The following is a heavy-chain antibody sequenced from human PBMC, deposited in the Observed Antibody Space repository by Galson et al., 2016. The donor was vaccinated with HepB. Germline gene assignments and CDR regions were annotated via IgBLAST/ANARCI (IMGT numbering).Heavy chain of an antibody. J-gene: IGHJ4*02. Sequence: SLRLSCATSGFNFSDYYMTWIRQAPGKGLEWVSYISSAGSHTKYADSVKGRFTISRDNAKSTLSRHINSLRAEDTAVYFCAREGMIWFGESSPAPFYFDSWGQGTPVTVSS. V-gene: IGHV3-11*06. CDR2: ISSAGSHT. D-gene: IGHD3-10*01. CDR3: AREGMIWFGESSPAPFYFDS. CDR1: GFNFSDYY.